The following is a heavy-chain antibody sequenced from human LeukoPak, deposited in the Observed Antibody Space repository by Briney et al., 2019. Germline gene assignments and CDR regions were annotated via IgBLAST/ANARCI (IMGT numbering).Heavy chain of an antibody. Sequence: ASVKVSCKASGYTFTSYYMHWVRQAPGQGLEWMGIINPSGGSTSYAQKFQGRVTMTRGTSTSTVYMELSSLRSEDTAVYYCARSSRHYCSGGSCYSWIFDPWGQGTLVTVSS. CDR2: INPSGGST. CDR1: GYTFTSYY. V-gene: IGHV1-46*01. J-gene: IGHJ5*02. D-gene: IGHD2-15*01. CDR3: ARSSRHYCSGGSCYSWIFDP.